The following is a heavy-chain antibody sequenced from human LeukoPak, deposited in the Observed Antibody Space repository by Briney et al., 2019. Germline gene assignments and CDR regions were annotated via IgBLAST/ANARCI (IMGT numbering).Heavy chain of an antibody. D-gene: IGHD5-18*01. J-gene: IGHJ4*02. CDR3: ARAWGTSMVPYFDY. CDR2: INAVNGDT. CDR1: GYIFSSYA. V-gene: IGHV1-3*01. Sequence: GASVKVSCKASGYIFSSYAMHWLRQAPGQRPEWIGWINAVNGDTKYSQKFQGRVTITRDTAASTAYMDLYSLTSEDTAVYYCARAWGTSMVPYFDYWGQGTLVTVSS.